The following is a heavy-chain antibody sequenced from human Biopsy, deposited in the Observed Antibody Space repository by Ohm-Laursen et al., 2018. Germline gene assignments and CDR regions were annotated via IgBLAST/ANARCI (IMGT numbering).Heavy chain of an antibody. Sequence: ASVKVSCKASGYTFTSYDTTWVRQASGQGPEWIGWLNPVSGNSNFGQKFRGRVTVTSDTSISTAYMELSGLTSDDTATYYCGRAVRNQLLTDPWGQDTLVTVTS. CDR1: GYTFTSYD. CDR3: GRAVRNQLLTDP. D-gene: IGHD1-7*01. CDR2: LNPVSGNS. J-gene: IGHJ5*02. V-gene: IGHV1-8*01.